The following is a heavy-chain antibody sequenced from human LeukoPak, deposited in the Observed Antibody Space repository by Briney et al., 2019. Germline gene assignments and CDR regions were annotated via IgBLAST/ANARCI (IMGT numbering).Heavy chain of an antibody. V-gene: IGHV1-8*01. CDR3: ARDDARWFDP. CDR1: GDTFTSYD. CDR2: INPNSGKT. J-gene: IGHJ5*02. Sequence: ASVKVSCKASGDTFTSYDINWVRQATGQGLEWLGWINPNSGKTGSAQKFQGRVTMTNDISESTVYMELTSLRSEDTAVYYCARDDARWFDPWGQGTLVTVSS.